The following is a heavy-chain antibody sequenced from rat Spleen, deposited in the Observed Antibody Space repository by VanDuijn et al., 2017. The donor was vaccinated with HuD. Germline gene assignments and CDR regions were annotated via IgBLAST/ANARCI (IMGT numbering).Heavy chain of an antibody. Sequence: QVQLKESGPGLVQPSQTLSLTCTVSGFSLTNYGVSWVRQPSGRGPEWMGRMWYDGDTAYNSTLASRLTISRDTSKNHVFLEMNSLQTDDTGTYYCTRDVYYSGDGYYFDYWGQGVMVTVSS. CDR1: GFSLTNYG. V-gene: IGHV2-63*01. D-gene: IGHD1-1*01. CDR3: TRDVYYSGDGYYFDY. J-gene: IGHJ2*01. CDR2: MWYDGDT.